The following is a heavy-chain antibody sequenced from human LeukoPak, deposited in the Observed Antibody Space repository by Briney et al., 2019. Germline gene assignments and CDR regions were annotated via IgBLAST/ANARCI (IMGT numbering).Heavy chain of an antibody. D-gene: IGHD4-17*01. J-gene: IGHJ5*02. Sequence: PSQTLSLTCAISGYSHSRNSADWKWIRQSPSRGLEWLGRTYYRSNWFNDFALSVKSRITINPDTSQNQFSLHLNSVTPEATAVAYCAKNYGYSNWCDPWGQGTLVTVSS. CDR2: TYYRSNWFN. CDR1: GYSHSRNSAD. V-gene: IGHV6-1*01. CDR3: AKNYGYSNWCDP.